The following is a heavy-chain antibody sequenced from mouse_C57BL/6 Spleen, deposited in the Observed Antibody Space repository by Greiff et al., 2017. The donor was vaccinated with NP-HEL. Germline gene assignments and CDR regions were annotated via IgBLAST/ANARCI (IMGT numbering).Heavy chain of an antibody. J-gene: IGHJ3*01. Sequence: EVMLVESGGDLVKPGGSLKLSCAASGFTFSSYGMSWVRQTPDKRLEWVATISSGGSYTYYPDSVKGRFTISRDNAKNTLYLQMSSLKSEDTAMYYCARPGYGSSWFAYWGQGTLVTVSA. CDR2: ISSGGSYT. CDR3: ARPGYGSSWFAY. CDR1: GFTFSSYG. V-gene: IGHV5-6*02. D-gene: IGHD1-1*01.